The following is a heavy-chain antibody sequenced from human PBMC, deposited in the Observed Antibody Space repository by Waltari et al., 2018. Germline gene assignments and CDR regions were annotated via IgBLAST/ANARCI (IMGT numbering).Heavy chain of an antibody. D-gene: IGHD3-3*01. CDR3: ASSYDFWSGYYGAYYFDY. J-gene: IGHJ4*02. CDR1: GGSISSSSYY. CDR2: IYYSGRT. V-gene: IGHV4-39*01. Sequence: QLQLQESGPGLVKPSETLSLTCTVSGGSISSSSYYWGWIRQPPGKGLEWIGSIYYSGRTYYNPSLKSRVTISVDTSKNQCSLKLSSVTAADTAVYYCASSYDFWSGYYGAYYFDYWGQGTLVTVSS.